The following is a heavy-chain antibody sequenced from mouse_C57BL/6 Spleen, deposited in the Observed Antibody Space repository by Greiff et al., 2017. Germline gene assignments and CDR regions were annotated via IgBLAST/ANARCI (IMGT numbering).Heavy chain of an antibody. V-gene: IGHV1-54*01. Sequence: QVQLQQSGAELVRPGTSVKVSCKASGYAFTNYLIEWVKQRPGQGLEWIGVINPGSGGTNYNEKFKGKATLTADKSSSTAYMQLSSLTSEDSAVYFCARGDITTVSYFDYWGQGTTLTVSS. CDR2: INPGSGGT. CDR3: ARGDITTVSYFDY. CDR1: GYAFTNYL. D-gene: IGHD1-1*01. J-gene: IGHJ2*01.